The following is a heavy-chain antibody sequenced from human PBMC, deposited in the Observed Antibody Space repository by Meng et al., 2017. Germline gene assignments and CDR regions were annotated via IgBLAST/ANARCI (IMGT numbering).Heavy chain of an antibody. CDR2: INPKSGDT. CDR1: GYNFPDYY. V-gene: IGHV1-2*06. Sequence: QVQLVQSGAGVKKPGAPVKVSCKPSGYNFPDYYIHWVRRAPGQGLEWMGRINPKSGDTHYAQKFQARVTMTGDTSISTAYMELSGLRSDDTAMYYCARDEDISAAGKLFGDYWGQGTLVTVSS. CDR3: ARDEDISAAGKLFGDY. J-gene: IGHJ4*02. D-gene: IGHD6-25*01.